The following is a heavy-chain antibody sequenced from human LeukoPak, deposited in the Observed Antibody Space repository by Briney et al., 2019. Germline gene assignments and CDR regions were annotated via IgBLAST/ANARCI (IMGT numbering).Heavy chain of an antibody. D-gene: IGHD3-9*01. CDR1: GFTFSSYA. CDR2: ISGSGGST. Sequence: PGGSLRLSCAASGFTFSSYAMSWVRQAPGKGLEWVSAISGSGGSTSYADSVKGRFTISRDNAKNTLYLQMNSLRAEDTAVYYCARYDSHYVDYWGQGTLVTVSS. CDR3: ARYDSHYVDY. J-gene: IGHJ4*02. V-gene: IGHV3-23*01.